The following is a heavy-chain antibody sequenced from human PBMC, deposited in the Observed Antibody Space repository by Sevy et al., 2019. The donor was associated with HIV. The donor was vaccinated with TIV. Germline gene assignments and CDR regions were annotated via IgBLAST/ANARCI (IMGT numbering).Heavy chain of an antibody. CDR3: VIGDTPRHTGSGTRLNGQSQNYFEF. D-gene: IGHD3-16*02. J-gene: IGHJ4*02. Sequence: ASVKVSCKVPRYTLSEVSMHWVRQAPGKGLEWMGGFVPEDGEIVYGQNFQGRVTVAEDTLTDTAYLEVSNLRSEDMGTDFCVIGDTPRHTGSGTRLNGQSQNYFEFWGQGTLVTVSS. CDR1: RYTLSEVS. CDR2: FVPEDGEI. V-gene: IGHV1-24*01.